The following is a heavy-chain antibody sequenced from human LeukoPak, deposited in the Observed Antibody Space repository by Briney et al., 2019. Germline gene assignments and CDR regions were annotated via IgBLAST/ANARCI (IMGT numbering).Heavy chain of an antibody. J-gene: IGHJ3*02. CDR2: ISGSGGST. CDR1: GFTFSSYA. D-gene: IGHD6-19*01. Sequence: GGSLRLSCAASGFTFSSYAMSWVRQAPGKGLEWVSAISGSGGSTYYADSVMGRFTISRDNSKNTLYLQMNSLRAEDTAVYYCAKDPRGWRDAFDIWGQGTMVTVSS. V-gene: IGHV3-23*01. CDR3: AKDPRGWRDAFDI.